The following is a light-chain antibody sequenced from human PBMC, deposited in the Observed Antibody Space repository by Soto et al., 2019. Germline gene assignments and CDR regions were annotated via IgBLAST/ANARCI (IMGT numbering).Light chain of an antibody. CDR1: SSDIGSYNR. CDR3: SLYTSSGTYV. J-gene: IGLJ1*01. Sequence: QSVLTQPPSVSGSPGQSVTISCTGTSSDIGSYNRVSWYQLPPGTAPKLMIYEVINRPSGVPDRFSGSKSGNTASLTISGLRAEDGADYYCSLYTSSGTYVFGTGTKVTVL. V-gene: IGLV2-18*01. CDR2: EVI.